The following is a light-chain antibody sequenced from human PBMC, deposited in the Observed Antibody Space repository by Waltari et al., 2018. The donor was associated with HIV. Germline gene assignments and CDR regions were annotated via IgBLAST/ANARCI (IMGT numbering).Light chain of an antibody. J-gene: IGKJ1*01. CDR2: TAS. V-gene: IGKV1-39*01. Sequence: DIQMTQSPSSLSASVGDRVNITCRASRSVGTSLHWYRHMAGGVPDLLIHTASDLRDGVPSRFSGSGYGTIFTLTIYSLQPEDVATYYCQQTSDFPRTFGQGTRVEI. CDR1: RSVGTS. CDR3: QQTSDFPRT.